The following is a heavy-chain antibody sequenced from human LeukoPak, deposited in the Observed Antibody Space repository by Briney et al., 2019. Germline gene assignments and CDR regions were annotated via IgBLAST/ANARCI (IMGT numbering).Heavy chain of an antibody. V-gene: IGHV4-4*07. CDR3: AREGGTMVRGGNYYYYMDV. Sequence: PSETLSLTCTVSGGSISSYYWSWIRQPAGKGLEWIGRIYTSGSTNYNPSLKSRVTISVDTSKNQFSLKLSSVTAADTAVYYCAREGGTMVRGGNYYYYMDVWGKGTTVTVSS. D-gene: IGHD3-10*01. CDR2: IYTSGST. J-gene: IGHJ6*03. CDR1: GGSISSYY.